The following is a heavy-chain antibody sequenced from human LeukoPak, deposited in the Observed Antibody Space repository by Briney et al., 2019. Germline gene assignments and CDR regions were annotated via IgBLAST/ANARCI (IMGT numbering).Heavy chain of an antibody. J-gene: IGHJ4*02. CDR2: IYYSGST. CDR1: GGSISSYY. V-gene: IGHV4-59*01. D-gene: IGHD3-9*01. Sequence: PSETLSLTCTVSGGSISSYYWSWIRQPPGKGLEWIGYIYYSGSTNYNPSLKSRVTISVDTSKNQFSLKLSSVTAADTAVYYCARTEREILTGYFFDYWGQGTLVTVSS. CDR3: ARTEREILTGYFFDY.